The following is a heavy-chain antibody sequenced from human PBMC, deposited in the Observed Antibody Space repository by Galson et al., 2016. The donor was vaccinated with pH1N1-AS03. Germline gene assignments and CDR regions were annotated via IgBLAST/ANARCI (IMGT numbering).Heavy chain of an antibody. Sequence: SETLSLTCAVHGGAFSGYYWTWIRQPPGKGLEWIGQINHSGSTQYNPSLKSRVTLSKDTSKKQIYLTVRSGTAADTAVYYCARDSMIVDGMDVWGQGTTVTVSS. CDR2: INHSGST. V-gene: IGHV4-34*01. D-gene: IGHD3-22*01. CDR3: ARDSMIVDGMDV. CDR1: GGAFSGYY. J-gene: IGHJ6*02.